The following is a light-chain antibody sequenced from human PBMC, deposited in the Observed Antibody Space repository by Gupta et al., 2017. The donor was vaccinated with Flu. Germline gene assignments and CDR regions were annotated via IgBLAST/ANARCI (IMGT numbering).Light chain of an antibody. V-gene: IGLV2-14*01. CDR3: SSYTTNILV. CDR2: EVN. CDR1: STDVSTHNY. Sequence: GISTDVSTHNYVSWYQHYPGKAPKVLIYEVNNRPSGVSDRFSGSKSGSTASLTIFGLRPDDEADYFCSSYTTNILVFGGGTKLTVL. J-gene: IGLJ3*02.